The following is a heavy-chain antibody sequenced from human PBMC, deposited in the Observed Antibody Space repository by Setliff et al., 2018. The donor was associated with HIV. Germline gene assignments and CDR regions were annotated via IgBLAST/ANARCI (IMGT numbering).Heavy chain of an antibody. CDR2: ISSSGSPI. D-gene: IGHD6-19*01. J-gene: IGHJ6*02. CDR3: ARDRSSGWYYYYYGMDV. Sequence: GGSLRLSCAASGFIFSSYEMNWVRQAPGKGLEWVSYISSSGSPIHYADSVRGRFTISRDNAKKSLYLQMNSLRAEDTAVYYCARDRSSGWYYYYYGMDVWGQGTTVTVSS. CDR1: GFIFSSYE. V-gene: IGHV3-48*03.